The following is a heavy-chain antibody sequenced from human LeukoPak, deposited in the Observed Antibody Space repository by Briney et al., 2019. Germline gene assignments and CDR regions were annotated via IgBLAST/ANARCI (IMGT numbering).Heavy chain of an antibody. CDR2: TYYRSKWYN. Sequence: SQTLSLTCAISGDSVSSNSAAWNWIRQSPSRGLEWLGRTYYRSKWYNDYAVSVKSRITINPDTSKNQFSLQLNSVTPEDTAVYYCAASGSSYSSGWRGPLFDYWGQGTLVTVSS. V-gene: IGHV6-1*01. CDR3: AASGSSYSSGWRGPLFDY. CDR1: GDSVSSNSAA. J-gene: IGHJ4*02. D-gene: IGHD6-19*01.